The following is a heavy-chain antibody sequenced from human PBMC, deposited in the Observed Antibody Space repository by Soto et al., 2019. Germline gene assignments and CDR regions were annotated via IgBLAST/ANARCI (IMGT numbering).Heavy chain of an antibody. J-gene: IGHJ4*02. CDR2: ISGTGEKT. V-gene: IGHV3-23*01. D-gene: IGHD2-15*01. CDR1: GFTFTNYA. Sequence: GGSLRLSCAASGFTFTNYAMHWVRQTPGKGLEWVSTISGTGEKTFYADAVKGRFTISRDNSKSTLFVQMNSLEAEDTAVYYCAKGGTAYCSGGTCYHPFDYWGQGTLVTVSS. CDR3: AKGGTAYCSGGTCYHPFDY.